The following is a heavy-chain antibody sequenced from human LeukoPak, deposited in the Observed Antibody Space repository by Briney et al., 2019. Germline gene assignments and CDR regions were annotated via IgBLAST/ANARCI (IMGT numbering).Heavy chain of an antibody. CDR3: LKDLYKGGSSSWYYFHY. V-gene: IGHV3-64D*06. J-gene: IGHJ4*02. Sequence: PGGSLRLSCSASGFIISNYAMHWVRQAPGKGLEYLSAISANGGSTYYADSVKGRFTISRDNSRNTLYLQMSSLRAEDTAIYHCLKDLYKGGSSSWYYFHYWGQGTLVTVSS. CDR1: GFIISNYA. CDR2: ISANGGST. D-gene: IGHD6-13*01.